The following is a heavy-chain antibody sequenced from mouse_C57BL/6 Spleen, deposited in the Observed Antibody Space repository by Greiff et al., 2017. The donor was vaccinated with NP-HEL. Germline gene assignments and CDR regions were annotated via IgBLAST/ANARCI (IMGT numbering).Heavy chain of an antibody. V-gene: IGHV2-6*03. CDR3: ARSTTVVAYYYSMDY. CDR1: GFSLTSYG. D-gene: IGHD1-1*01. CDR2: IWSDGST. J-gene: IGHJ4*01. Sequence: VQLVESGPGLVAPSQSLSITCTVSGFSLTSYGVHWVRQPPGKGLEWLVVIWSDGSTTYNSAPKSRLSISKDNPKSQVFLKMNSLQTDDTAMYYCARSTTVVAYYYSMDYWGQGTSVTVSS.